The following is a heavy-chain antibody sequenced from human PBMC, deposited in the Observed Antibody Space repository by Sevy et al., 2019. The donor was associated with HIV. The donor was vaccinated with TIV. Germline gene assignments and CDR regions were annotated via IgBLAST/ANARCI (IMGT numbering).Heavy chain of an antibody. CDR3: AKEPLDGYY. V-gene: IGHV3-23*01. CDR2: ISPNGGST. CDR1: GLSFNTYV. J-gene: IGHJ4*02. D-gene: IGHD2-21*01. Sequence: GGSLRLSCAASGLSFNTYVMSWVRQAPGKGLQWVSTISPNGGSTYYADSVKGRFTISRDNSRNTVFLQVNSLRAEDTAVYCGAKEPLDGYYWGQGTLVTVSS.